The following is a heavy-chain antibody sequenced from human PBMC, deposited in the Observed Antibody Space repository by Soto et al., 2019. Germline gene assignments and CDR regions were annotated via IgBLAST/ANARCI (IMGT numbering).Heavy chain of an antibody. V-gene: IGHV4-30-4*01. J-gene: IGHJ4*02. Sequence: PSETLSLTCTVSGGSISSGDYYWSWIRQPPGRGLEWIGYIYYSGSTYYNPSLKSRVTISVDTSKNQFSLKLSSVTAADTVVYYCARQYYYDSTSFDYWGQGTLVAVSS. CDR2: IYYSGST. D-gene: IGHD3-22*01. CDR3: ARQYYYDSTSFDY. CDR1: GGSISSGDYY.